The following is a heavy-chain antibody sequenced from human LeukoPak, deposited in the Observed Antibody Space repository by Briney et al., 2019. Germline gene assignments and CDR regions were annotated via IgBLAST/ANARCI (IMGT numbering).Heavy chain of an antibody. J-gene: IGHJ4*02. CDR1: EFSVGSNY. CDR3: AKGAGTTVVIIVYFDY. CDR2: IYSGGST. D-gene: IGHD4-23*01. V-gene: IGHV3-66*01. Sequence: GGSLRLSCAASEFSVGSNYMTWVRQAPGKGLEWVSLIYSGGSTYYADSVKGRFTISRDNSKNTLYLQMNSLRAEDTAVYYCAKGAGTTVVIIVYFDYWGQGTLVTVSS.